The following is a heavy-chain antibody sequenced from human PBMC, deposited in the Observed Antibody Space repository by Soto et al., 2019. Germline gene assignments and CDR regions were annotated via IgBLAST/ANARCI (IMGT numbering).Heavy chain of an antibody. CDR1: GYSISSVYY. V-gene: IGHV4-38-2*02. J-gene: IGHJ5*02. D-gene: IGHD3-9*01. CDR3: ARAPRLLRYFDWFPTRRWFDP. Sequence: PSETLSLTCTVSGYSISSVYYWGLIRQPPLKGLEWIGSIYHSGSTYYNPSLKSRVTISVDTSKNQFSLKLSSVTAADTAVYYCARAPRLLRYFDWFPTRRWFDPWGQGILVTVSS. CDR2: IYHSGST.